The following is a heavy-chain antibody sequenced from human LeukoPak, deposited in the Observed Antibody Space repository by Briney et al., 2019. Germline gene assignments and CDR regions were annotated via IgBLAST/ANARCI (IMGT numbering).Heavy chain of an antibody. CDR3: ARVGYSSSPDPYYFDY. D-gene: IGHD6-6*01. J-gene: IGHJ4*02. Sequence: PSETLSLTCTVSGGSISSYYWSWLRQPPGKGLEWIGYIYYSGSTNYNPSLKSRVTISVDTSKNHFSLKLSSVTAADTAVYYCARVGYSSSPDPYYFDYWGQGTLVTVSS. V-gene: IGHV4-59*01. CDR1: GGSISSYY. CDR2: IYYSGST.